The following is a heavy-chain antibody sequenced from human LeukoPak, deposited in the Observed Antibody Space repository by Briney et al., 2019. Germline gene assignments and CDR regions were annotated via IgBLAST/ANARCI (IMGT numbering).Heavy chain of an antibody. J-gene: IGHJ6*02. V-gene: IGHV4-34*01. Sequence: SETLSLTCAVYGGSFSGYYWSWIRQPPGKGLEWIGEINHSGSTNYNPSLKSRVTISVHTSKNQFSLKLSSVTAADTAVYYCARRRYYYYYGMDVWGQGTTVTVSS. CDR2: INHSGST. CDR3: ARRRYYYYYGMDV. CDR1: GGSFSGYY.